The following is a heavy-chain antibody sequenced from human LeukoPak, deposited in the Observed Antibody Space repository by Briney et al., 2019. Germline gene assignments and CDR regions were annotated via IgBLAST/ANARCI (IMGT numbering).Heavy chain of an antibody. CDR1: GFSFSRYW. D-gene: IGHD3-10*01. CDR3: AKEGAYPIITYDS. CDR2: IKGDGNEK. V-gene: IGHV3-7*01. Sequence: PGGSLRLSCAASGFSFSRYWMNWVRQAPGKGLEWVANIKGDGNEKNYVDSVKGRFSISRDNARNSLYLQMDSLRAEDTPVYYCAKEGAYPIITYDSWGQGALVSVSS. J-gene: IGHJ5*01.